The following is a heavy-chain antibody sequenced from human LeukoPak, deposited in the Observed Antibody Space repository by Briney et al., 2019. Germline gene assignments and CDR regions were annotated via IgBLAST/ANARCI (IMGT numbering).Heavy chain of an antibody. D-gene: IGHD3-22*01. Sequence: PGGSLRLSWAASGFTFSSYEMNWVRQAPGKGLEWVSYISSSGSTIYYADSVEGRFTISRDNAKNSLYLQMNSLRAEDTAVYYCARVAYYYDSSGYYSGVFAFDIWGQGTMVTVSS. CDR2: ISSSGSTI. CDR3: ARVAYYYDSSGYYSGVFAFDI. J-gene: IGHJ3*02. CDR1: GFTFSSYE. V-gene: IGHV3-48*03.